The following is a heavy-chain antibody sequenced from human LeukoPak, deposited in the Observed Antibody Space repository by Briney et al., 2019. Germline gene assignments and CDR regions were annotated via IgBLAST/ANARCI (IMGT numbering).Heavy chain of an antibody. Sequence: SVKVSCKASGGTFSSYAISWVRQAPGQGLEWMGGIIPIFGSANYAQKFQGRVTITADEATSTAYMELSSLRSEDTAVYYCARENRYFDWSRAFDIWGQGTMVTVSS. V-gene: IGHV1-69*13. CDR1: GGTFSSYA. CDR3: ARENRYFDWSRAFDI. J-gene: IGHJ3*02. CDR2: IIPIFGSA. D-gene: IGHD3-9*01.